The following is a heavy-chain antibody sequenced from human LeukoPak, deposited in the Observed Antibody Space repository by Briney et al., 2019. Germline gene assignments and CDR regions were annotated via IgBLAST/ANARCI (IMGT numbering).Heavy chain of an antibody. D-gene: IGHD4-11*01. CDR3: ARGRVSSSTWYSTYYYYFYMDV. Sequence: PSETLSLTCSVSDDSITMYYWTWIRQPPGKALEWIGYVAHTGSTNFNPSLNGRVSISRDTSKNLFSLRLRSVTAADTAVYFCARGRVSSSTWYSTYYYYFYMDVWGKGTTVTVSS. CDR1: DDSITMYY. J-gene: IGHJ6*03. CDR2: VAHTGST. V-gene: IGHV4-59*01.